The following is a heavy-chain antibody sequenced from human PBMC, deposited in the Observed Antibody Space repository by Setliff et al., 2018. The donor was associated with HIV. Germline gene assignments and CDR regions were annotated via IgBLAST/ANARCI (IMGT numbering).Heavy chain of an antibody. Sequence: GASVKVSCKASGDTFSSYAISWVRQAPGQGLEWMGGIIPVLGLSYYAQNFQGRVTITADESTSTAYMELSSLRSEDTAVYYCASYSGSYYFGMDVWGQGTTVTAP. CDR3: ASYSGSYYFGMDV. CDR1: GDTFSSYA. V-gene: IGHV1-69*10. D-gene: IGHD1-26*01. J-gene: IGHJ6*02. CDR2: IIPVLGLS.